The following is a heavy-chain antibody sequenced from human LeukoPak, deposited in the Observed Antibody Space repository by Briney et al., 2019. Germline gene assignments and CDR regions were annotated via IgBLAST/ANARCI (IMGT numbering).Heavy chain of an antibody. D-gene: IGHD6-13*01. CDR2: IYYSGST. V-gene: IGHV4-59*12. J-gene: IGHJ5*02. CDR3: AEGSSWYAGWFDP. Sequence: SETLSLTCTVSGGSISSYYWSWIRQPPGKGLEWIGYIYYSGSTNYNPSLKSRVTISVDTSKNQFSLKLSSVTAADTAVYYCAEGSSWYAGWFDPWGQGTLVTVSS. CDR1: GGSISSYY.